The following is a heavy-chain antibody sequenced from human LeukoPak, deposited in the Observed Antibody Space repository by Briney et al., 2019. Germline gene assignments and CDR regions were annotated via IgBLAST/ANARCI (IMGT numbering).Heavy chain of an antibody. D-gene: IGHD2-2*01. CDR3: ARVMPSYYYYGLDV. Sequence: GGSLTLSCAASGFTFSTYSMNWVRQAPGKGLEWVSYISSSSSTIYYADSVKGRFTISRDNAKNSLYLQMNSLRDEDTAMYYCARVMPSYYYYGLDVWGQGTTVTVSS. J-gene: IGHJ6*02. CDR2: ISSSSSTI. CDR1: GFTFSTYS. V-gene: IGHV3-48*02.